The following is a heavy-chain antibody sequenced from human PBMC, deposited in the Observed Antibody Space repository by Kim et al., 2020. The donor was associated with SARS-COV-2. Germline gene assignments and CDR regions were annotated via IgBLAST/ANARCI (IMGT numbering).Heavy chain of an antibody. J-gene: IGHJ4*02. D-gene: IGHD3-9*01. CDR1: GGSFSGYY. Sequence: SETLSLTCAVYGGSFSGYYWSWIRQPPGKGLEWIGEINHSGSTNYNPSLKSRVTISVDTSKNQFSLKLSSVTAADTAVYYCAGDTPYHDILTGYQRAPFYYWGQGTLVTVSS. CDR2: INHSGST. CDR3: AGDTPYHDILTGYQRAPFYY. V-gene: IGHV4-34*01.